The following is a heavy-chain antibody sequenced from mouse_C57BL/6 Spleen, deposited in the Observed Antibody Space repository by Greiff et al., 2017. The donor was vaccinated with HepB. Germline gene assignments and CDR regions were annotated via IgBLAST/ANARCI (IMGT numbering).Heavy chain of an antibody. D-gene: IGHD1-1*02. J-gene: IGHJ1*03. V-gene: IGHV1-62-2*01. Sequence: VQRVESGAELVKPGASVKLSCKASGYTFTEYTIHWVKQRSGQGLEWIGWFYPGSGSIKYNEKFKDKATLTADKSSSTVYMELSRLTSEDSAVYFCARHEGGGGYYGYFDVWGTGTTVTVSS. CDR1: GYTFTEYT. CDR3: ARHEGGGGYYGYFDV. CDR2: FYPGSGSI.